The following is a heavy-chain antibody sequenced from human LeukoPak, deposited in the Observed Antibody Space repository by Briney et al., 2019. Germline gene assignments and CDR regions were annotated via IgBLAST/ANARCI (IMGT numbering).Heavy chain of an antibody. V-gene: IGHV3-30*18. J-gene: IGHJ6*02. CDR3: AKDGEDIVATIFYYGMDV. Sequence: GGSLRLSCAASGFTFSSYSMNWVRQAPGKGLEWVAVISYDGSNKYYADSVKGRFTISRDNSKNTLYLQMNSLRAEDTAVYYCAKDGEDIVATIFYYGMDVWGQGTTVTVSS. CDR2: ISYDGSNK. D-gene: IGHD5-12*01. CDR1: GFTFSSYS.